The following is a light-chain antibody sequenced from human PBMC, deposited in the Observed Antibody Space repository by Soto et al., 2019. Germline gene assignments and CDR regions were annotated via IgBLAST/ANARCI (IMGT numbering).Light chain of an antibody. V-gene: IGKV1-12*01. CDR2: GAS. CDR1: QGVGKW. Sequence: DIQMAQSLRSVSASVGDRVTITWRASQGVGKWLAWYQQKPGKAPTLLIHGASSLQSGVPPRYSGSGYGTDFTLTISSLQPEDFATYYCQQRNSYPITFGQGTRLEIK. CDR3: QQRNSYPIT. J-gene: IGKJ5*01.